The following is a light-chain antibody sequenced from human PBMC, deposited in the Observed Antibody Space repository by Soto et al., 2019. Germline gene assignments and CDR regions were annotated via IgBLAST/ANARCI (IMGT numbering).Light chain of an antibody. V-gene: IGKV3-20*01. CDR2: GAS. J-gene: IGKJ2*01. CDR1: LSVSSSY. Sequence: EIVLTQSPGTLSLSPGERSTLSCRASLSVSSSYLAWYQQKPGQAPRLLIYGASSRATGIPDRFSGSGSGTDCTLTSSRLEPEDFAGYYCQQYGSSPYTFGQGTKLEIK. CDR3: QQYGSSPYT.